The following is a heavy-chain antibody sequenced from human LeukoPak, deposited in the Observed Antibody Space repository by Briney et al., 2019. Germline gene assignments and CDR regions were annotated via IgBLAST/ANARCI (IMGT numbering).Heavy chain of an antibody. Sequence: ASVNVSCKASGYTFTSYGISWVRQAPGQGLEWMGWISAYNGNTNYAQKLQGRVTMTTDTSTSTAYMELRSLRSDDTAVYYCARSDHSSSWRDFDYWGQGTLVTVSS. J-gene: IGHJ4*02. D-gene: IGHD6-13*01. CDR2: ISAYNGNT. V-gene: IGHV1-18*01. CDR1: GYTFTSYG. CDR3: ARSDHSSSWRDFDY.